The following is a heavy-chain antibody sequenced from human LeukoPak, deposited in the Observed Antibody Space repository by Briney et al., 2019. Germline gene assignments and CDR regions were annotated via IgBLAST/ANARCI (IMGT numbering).Heavy chain of an antibody. D-gene: IGHD3/OR15-3a*01. Sequence: TGGSLRLSCVASGFTFNSYNINWVRQAPGKGLEWVATISGSGGRTFHADSVKGRFTISRDNSMNTLFLQMNSLRVDDTAVYYCARDLFPLGGTLGNWFDPWGQGTLVTVSS. V-gene: IGHV3-23*01. CDR1: GFTFNSYN. J-gene: IGHJ5*02. CDR2: ISGSGGRT. CDR3: ARDLFPLGGTLGNWFDP.